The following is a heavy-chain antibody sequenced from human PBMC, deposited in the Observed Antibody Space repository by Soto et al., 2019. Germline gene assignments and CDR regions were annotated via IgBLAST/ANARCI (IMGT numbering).Heavy chain of an antibody. J-gene: IGHJ4*02. D-gene: IGHD1-20*01. V-gene: IGHV1-3*05. CDR3: ARGITLPTPLDY. CDR2: INAGNGNT. Sequence: QVQLVQSGAEEKKPGASVKVSCKASGYTFISYAMHWVRQAPGQRLEWMGWINAGNGNTKYSQKFQGRVTITRDTSASTAYMELSSLSSEDTAVYYCARGITLPTPLDYWGQGTLVTVSS. CDR1: GYTFISYA.